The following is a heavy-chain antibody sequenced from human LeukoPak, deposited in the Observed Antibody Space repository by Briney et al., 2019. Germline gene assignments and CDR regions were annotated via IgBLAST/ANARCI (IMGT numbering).Heavy chain of an antibody. D-gene: IGHD3-22*01. CDR1: GFTVSSNY. V-gene: IGHV3-66*01. J-gene: IGHJ4*02. CDR2: IYNGGTT. CDR3: ATDYYDRSGYPIVTAY. Sequence: GGSLRLSCAASGFTVSSNYMSWVRQAPGKGLEWVSVIYNGGTTHYADSVKGRFTISRDNSKNTLYLQMNSLRVEDTAVYYCATDYYDRSGYPIVTAYWGQGTQVTVSS.